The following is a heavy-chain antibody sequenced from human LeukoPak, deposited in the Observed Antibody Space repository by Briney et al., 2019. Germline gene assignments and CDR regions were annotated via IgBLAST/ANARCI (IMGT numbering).Heavy chain of an antibody. Sequence: PSETLSLTCTVSGGSITGDYWSWIRQPAGKGLELIGRIYTSGSTNYNPSLKSRVTMSVDTSKKQISLKVSSVTAADTAVYFCASGYDSSAPFRLWGQGTLVTVSS. CDR3: ASGYDSSAPFRL. J-gene: IGHJ4*02. V-gene: IGHV4-4*07. D-gene: IGHD3-22*01. CDR2: IYTSGST. CDR1: GGSITGDY.